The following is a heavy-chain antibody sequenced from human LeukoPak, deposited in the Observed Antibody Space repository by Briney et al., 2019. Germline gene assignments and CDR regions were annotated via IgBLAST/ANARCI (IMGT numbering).Heavy chain of an antibody. CDR3: ARGEYYYDVSGYYSYVFDI. CDR1: GGSISSHY. V-gene: IGHV4-59*11. Sequence: SETLSLSCTVSGGSISSHYWSWIRQPPGKGLEWIGYIYYSGSTNYNPSLKSRVTISVDTSKNQFSLKLSSVTAADTAVYYCARGEYYYDVSGYYSYVFDIWGQGTMVTVSS. D-gene: IGHD3-22*01. CDR2: IYYSGST. J-gene: IGHJ3*02.